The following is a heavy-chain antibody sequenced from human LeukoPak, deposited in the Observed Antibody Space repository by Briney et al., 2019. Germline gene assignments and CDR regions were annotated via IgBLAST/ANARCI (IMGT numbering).Heavy chain of an antibody. CDR2: IRSKGNNYAT. Sequence: GGSLRLSCAASGFTFSGSVMHWVRQASGKGLEWVGRIRSKGNNYATAYAASVKGRFTISRDDAKNTAYLQMNSLETEDTAMYYCTRGYYDSSGYYRLTGFDYWGQGTLVTVSS. CDR1: GFTFSGSV. CDR3: TRGYYDSSGYYRLTGFDY. D-gene: IGHD3-22*01. V-gene: IGHV3-73*01. J-gene: IGHJ4*02.